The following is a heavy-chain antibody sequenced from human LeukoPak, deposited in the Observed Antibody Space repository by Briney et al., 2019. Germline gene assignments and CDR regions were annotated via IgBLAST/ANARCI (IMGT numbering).Heavy chain of an antibody. V-gene: IGHV3-11*04. CDR1: GFTFSDSY. CDR3: ARGDPDISFGVVGDAFDI. CDR2: ISGSGHII. D-gene: IGHD3-3*01. J-gene: IGHJ3*02. Sequence: PGGSLRLSCAASGFTFSDSYMSWIRQSPGKGLEWVSHISGSGHIIYYADSMKGRFTISRDNAKNSLYLQMNSLRAEDTAVYYCARGDPDISFGVVGDAFDIWGQGTMVTVSS.